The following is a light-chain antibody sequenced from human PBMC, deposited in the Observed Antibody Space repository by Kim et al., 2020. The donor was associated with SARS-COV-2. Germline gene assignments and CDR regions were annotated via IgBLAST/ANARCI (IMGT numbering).Light chain of an antibody. Sequence: ASVGERVTITCRASQDISNYLDWYQQKPGKAPKLLIYAASALQSGVPSRFSGSGSGTDFTLTINSLQPEDVATYYCQKCSGAPWTFGQGTKVDIK. CDR2: AAS. V-gene: IGKV1-27*01. CDR1: QDISNY. CDR3: QKCSGAPWT. J-gene: IGKJ1*01.